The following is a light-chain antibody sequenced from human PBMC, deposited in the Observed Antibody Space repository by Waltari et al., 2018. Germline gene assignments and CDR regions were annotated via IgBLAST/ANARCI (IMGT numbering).Light chain of an antibody. Sequence: DVVLTQSPLSLPVIVGQPASISCRYSQSLVYSDGNTYLSWFQQRPGQSPRRLIYKVSNRDSGFPDRFSGGGSGTDFTLKISRVEAEDVGVYYCMQATQWPRTFGQGTKVEIK. V-gene: IGKV2-30*01. CDR2: KVS. CDR1: QSLVYSDGNTY. CDR3: MQATQWPRT. J-gene: IGKJ1*01.